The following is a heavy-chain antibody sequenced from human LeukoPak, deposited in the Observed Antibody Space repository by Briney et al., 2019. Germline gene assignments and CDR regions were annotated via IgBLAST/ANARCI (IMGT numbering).Heavy chain of an antibody. CDR2: ISSSGSTI. CDR1: GFTFSDYY. D-gene: IGHD5-12*01. V-gene: IGHV3-11*01. J-gene: IGHJ5*02. CDR3: ARGVPTRKLNWFDP. Sequence: GGSLRPSCAASGFTFSDYYMSWIRQAPGKGLEWVSYISSSGSTIYYADSVKGRFTISRDNAKNSLYLQMNSLRAEDTAVYYCARGVPTRKLNWFDPWGQGTLVTVSS.